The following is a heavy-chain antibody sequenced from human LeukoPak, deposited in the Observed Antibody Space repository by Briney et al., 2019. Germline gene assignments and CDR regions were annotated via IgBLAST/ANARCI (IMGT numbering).Heavy chain of an antibody. CDR2: INPSGGTT. J-gene: IGHJ6*02. D-gene: IGHD3-10*01. CDR1: GYTFTSYY. Sequence: GASVKVSCEASGYTFTSYYIHWVRQAPGQGLEWMGIINPSGGTTVYAQNFQGRVIMTRDTSTSTVHMDLSSLRSEDAAVYYCARGSGTITMVRGVFYGMDVWAKGPRSPSP. CDR3: ARGSGTITMVRGVFYGMDV. V-gene: IGHV1-46*01.